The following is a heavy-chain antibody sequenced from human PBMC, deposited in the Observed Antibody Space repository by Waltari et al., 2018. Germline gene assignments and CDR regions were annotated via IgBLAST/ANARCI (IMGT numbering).Heavy chain of an antibody. CDR1: GGSFSGYY. CDR3: ARGRITMVQGVFDRDYYYYMDV. J-gene: IGHJ6*03. V-gene: IGHV4-34*01. CDR2: INHSGST. Sequence: QVQLQQWGAGLLKPSETLSLTCAVYGGSFSGYYWSWIRQPPGKGLEWIGEINHSGSTNYNSSLKSRVTISVDTSKNQFSLKLSSVTAADTAVYYCARGRITMVQGVFDRDYYYYMDVWGKGTTVTVSS. D-gene: IGHD3-10*01.